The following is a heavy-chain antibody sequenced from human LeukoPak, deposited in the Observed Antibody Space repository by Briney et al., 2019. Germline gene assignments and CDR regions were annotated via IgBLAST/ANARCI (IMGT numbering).Heavy chain of an antibody. CDR1: GFTFSSYA. CDR2: ISGSGGST. D-gene: IGHD6-13*01. Sequence: GGSLRLSCAASGFTFSSYAMSWVRQTPGKGLECVAPISGSGGSTYYADSVRGRFIVSRDNSKNMLYLQMNSLRVDDTAVYYCAKSPAGSSWPSIDYWGQGALVAVSS. V-gene: IGHV3-23*01. J-gene: IGHJ4*02. CDR3: AKSPAGSSWPSIDY.